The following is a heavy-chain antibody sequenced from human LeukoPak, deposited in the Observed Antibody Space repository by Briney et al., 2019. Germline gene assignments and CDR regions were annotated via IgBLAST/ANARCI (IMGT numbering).Heavy chain of an antibody. CDR3: AADLYYDSSGYYWGPPFDP. CDR2: IVVGSGNT. D-gene: IGHD3-22*01. V-gene: IGHV1-58*02. J-gene: IGHJ5*02. Sequence: SVKVSCKASGFTFSNSAMQWVRQARGQRLEWIGGIVVGSGNTNHAQKFQERVTITRDMSTSTAYMELSSLRSEDTAVYYCAADLYYDSSGYYWGPPFDPWGQGTLVTVSS. CDR1: GFTFSNSA.